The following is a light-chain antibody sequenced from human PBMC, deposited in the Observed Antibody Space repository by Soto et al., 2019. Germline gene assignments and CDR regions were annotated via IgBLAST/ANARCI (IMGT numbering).Light chain of an antibody. J-gene: IGKJ4*01. CDR3: QQYYSTPLT. CDR1: QSLLHSNGYNY. V-gene: IGKV2-28*01. Sequence: DIVMTQSPLSLPVTPGEPASISCRSSQSLLHSNGYNYLDWYLQKPGQSPQLLIYLGSNRASGVPDMFSGSGSGTDFTLTISSLQAEDVAVYYCQQYYSTPLTFGGGTKVEIK. CDR2: LGS.